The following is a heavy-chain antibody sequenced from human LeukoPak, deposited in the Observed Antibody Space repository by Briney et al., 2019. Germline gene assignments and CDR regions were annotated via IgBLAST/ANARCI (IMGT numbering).Heavy chain of an antibody. V-gene: IGHV3-30-3*01. J-gene: IGHJ4*02. D-gene: IGHD5-18*01. Sequence: GGSLRLSCAASGFTFSSYAMHWVRQAPGKGLEWVAVISYDGSNKYYADSVKGRFTISGDNSKNTLYLQMNSLRAEDTAVYYCARDSLPYTYGSLDYWGQGTLVTVSS. CDR3: ARDSLPYTYGSLDY. CDR1: GFTFSSYA. CDR2: ISYDGSNK.